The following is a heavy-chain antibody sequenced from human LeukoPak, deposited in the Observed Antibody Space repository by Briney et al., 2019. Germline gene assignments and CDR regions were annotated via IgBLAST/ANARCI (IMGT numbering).Heavy chain of an antibody. J-gene: IGHJ3*02. V-gene: IGHV3-23*01. Sequence: AGGSLRLSCAASGFTFSSYAMSWVRQAPGKGLKWVSAISGSGGSTYYADSVKGRFTISRDNSKNTLYLQMNSLRAEDTAVYYCAKLGFRGNDAFDIWGQGTMVTVSS. CDR3: AKLGFRGNDAFDI. CDR2: ISGSGGST. D-gene: IGHD3-10*01. CDR1: GFTFSSYA.